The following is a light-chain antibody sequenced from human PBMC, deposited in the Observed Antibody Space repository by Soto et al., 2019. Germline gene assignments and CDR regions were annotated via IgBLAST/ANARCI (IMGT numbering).Light chain of an antibody. CDR2: AAS. CDR3: QQYGNSPQT. V-gene: IGKV3-20*01. Sequence: EIVLTQSPGTLSLSPGERATLSCRASQTVSSSFLAWYQQTPGQAPRLRIYAASSRATGIPDRFSGSGSGTDFTLTISRLEPEDFAVYYCQQYGNSPQTFGQGTKVDIK. CDR1: QTVSSSF. J-gene: IGKJ1*01.